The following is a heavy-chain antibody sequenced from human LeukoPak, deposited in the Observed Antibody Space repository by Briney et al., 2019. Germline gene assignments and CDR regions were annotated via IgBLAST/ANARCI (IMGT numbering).Heavy chain of an antibody. D-gene: IGHD3-3*02. CDR1: GLTFITYG. J-gene: IGHJ4*02. CDR3: ARDRLGPSFSVSHFDL. CDR2: INYNGAIT. Sequence: RTGGSLRLSCATSGLTFITYGLSWVRRAPGKGLEWLCAINYNGAITDYADSVKGRFTISRDNAKNSLYLRMDSLRAEDTALYYCARDRLGPSFSVSHFDLWGQGTLVTVSS. V-gene: IGHV3-20*04.